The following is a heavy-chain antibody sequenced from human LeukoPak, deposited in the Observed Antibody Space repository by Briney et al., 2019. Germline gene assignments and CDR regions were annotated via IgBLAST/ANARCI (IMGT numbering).Heavy chain of an antibody. CDR3: ARDSSGYEVDY. D-gene: IGHD3-22*01. CDR2: INPNSGGT. CDR1: GYTLTSYD. V-gene: IGHV1-2*02. Sequence: GASVKVSCKASGYTLTSYDINWVRKATGQGLEWMGWINPNSGGTNYAQKFQGRVTMTRDTSISTAYMELSRPRSDDTAVYYCARDSSGYEVDYWGQGTLVTVSS. J-gene: IGHJ4*02.